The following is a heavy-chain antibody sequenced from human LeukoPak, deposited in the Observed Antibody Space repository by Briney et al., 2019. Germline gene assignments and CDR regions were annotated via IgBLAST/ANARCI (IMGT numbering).Heavy chain of an antibody. CDR2: IIPIFGTA. CDR1: GGTFSSYA. CDR3: ARAPLGSDYFAGSGPKHFDY. J-gene: IGHJ4*02. Sequence: SVKVSCKASGGTFSSYAISWVRQAPGQGLEWMGGIIPIFGTANYAQKFQGRVTITADESTSTAYMELSSLRSEDTAAYYCARAPLGSDYFAGSGPKHFDYWGQGTLVTVSS. D-gene: IGHD1-26*01. V-gene: IGHV1-69*13.